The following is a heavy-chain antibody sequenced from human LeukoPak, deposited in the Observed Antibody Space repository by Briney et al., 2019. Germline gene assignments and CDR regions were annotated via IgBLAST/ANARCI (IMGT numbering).Heavy chain of an antibody. CDR1: GYTLTELS. D-gene: IGHD1-26*01. J-gene: IGHJ4*02. CDR3: ARASGSYYPFDY. CDR2: INPNSGGT. Sequence: ASVKVSCKVSGYTLTELSMHWVRQAPGQGLEWMGWINPNSGGTNYAQKFQGWVTMTRDTSISTAYMELSRLRSDDTAVYYCARASGSYYPFDYWGQGTLVTVSS. V-gene: IGHV1-2*04.